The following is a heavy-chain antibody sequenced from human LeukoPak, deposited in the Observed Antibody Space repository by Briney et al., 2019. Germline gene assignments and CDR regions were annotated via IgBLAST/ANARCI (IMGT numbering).Heavy chain of an antibody. CDR1: GYTFTSYD. Sequence: GASVKVSCKASGYTFTSYDINWVRQATGQGLEWMGWMNPNRGNTGYAQKFQGRVTITRNTSISTAYMELSSLRSEDTAVYYCARGGPDDWNYAGPWFDPWGQGTLVTVSS. J-gene: IGHJ5*02. CDR2: MNPNRGNT. CDR3: ARGGPDDWNYAGPWFDP. V-gene: IGHV1-8*03. D-gene: IGHD1-7*01.